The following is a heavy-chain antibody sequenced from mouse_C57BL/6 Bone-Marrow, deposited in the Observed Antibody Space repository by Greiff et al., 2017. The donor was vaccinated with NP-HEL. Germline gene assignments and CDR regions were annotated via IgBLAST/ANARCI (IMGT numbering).Heavy chain of an antibody. CDR2: IYPGGGYT. CDR1: GYTFTNYW. V-gene: IGHV1-63*01. CDR3: AREGDYSFDY. J-gene: IGHJ2*01. Sequence: LQESGAELVRPGTSVKMSCKASGYTFTNYWIGWAKQRPGHGLEWIGDIYPGGGYTNYNEKFKGKATLTADKSSSTAYMQFSSLTSEDSAIYYCAREGDYSFDYWGQGTTLTVSS.